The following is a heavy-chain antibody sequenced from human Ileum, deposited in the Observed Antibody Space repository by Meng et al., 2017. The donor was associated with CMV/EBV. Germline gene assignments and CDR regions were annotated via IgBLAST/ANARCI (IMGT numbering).Heavy chain of an antibody. V-gene: IGHV4-61*02. CDR1: GGSIGSGDYY. J-gene: IGHJ4*02. D-gene: IGHD1-1*01. CDR3: AREMSRTGFFDY. CDR2: IHISGAT. Sequence: QVHVQESGPGRVEPSETRSLTCTVSGGSIGSGDYYWSWIRQPAGKGLEWIGRIHISGATNYNPSLKSRVTMSVDTSKNQFSLKVRSVTAADTAVYYCAREMSRTGFFDYWGQGNLVTVSS.